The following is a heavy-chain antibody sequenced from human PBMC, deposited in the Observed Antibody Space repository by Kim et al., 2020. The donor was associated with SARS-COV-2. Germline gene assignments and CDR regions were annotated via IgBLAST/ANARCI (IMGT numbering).Heavy chain of an antibody. J-gene: IGHJ6*01. CDR2: IKQDGSEK. V-gene: IGHV3-7*01. CDR3: ARDFRAMIWGYYYYGMDV. Sequence: GGSLRLSCAASGFTFSSYWMSWVRQAPGKGLEWVANIKQDGSEKYYVDSVKGRFTISRDNAKNSLYLQMNSLRAEDTAVYYCARDFRAMIWGYYYYGMDVWGRGTAVAVSS. D-gene: IGHD3-22*01. CDR1: GFTFSSYW.